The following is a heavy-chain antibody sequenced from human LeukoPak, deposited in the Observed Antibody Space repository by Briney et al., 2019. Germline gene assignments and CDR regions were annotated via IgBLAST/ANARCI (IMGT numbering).Heavy chain of an antibody. CDR3: AKDLIL. V-gene: IGHV3-30*04. CDR1: GFTFSSYA. J-gene: IGHJ3*01. Sequence: PGRSLRLSCAASGFTFSSYAMHWVRQAPGKGLEWVSFIQYDGSRKNYVDSVKGRFTISRDNSKNTLYLQMFSLRPEDTAVYFCAKDLILWGQGTVVTVSS. CDR2: IQYDGSRK.